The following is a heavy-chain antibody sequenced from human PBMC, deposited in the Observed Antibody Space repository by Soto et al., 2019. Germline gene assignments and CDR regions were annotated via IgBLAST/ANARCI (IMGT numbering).Heavy chain of an antibody. CDR2: ISYDGSNK. D-gene: IGHD5-18*01. CDR1: GFTFSSYV. CDR3: AKEVDTAMVIYYYYGMDV. J-gene: IGHJ6*02. V-gene: IGHV3-30*18. Sequence: GGSLRLSCAASGFTFSSYVMHWVRQSPGKGLEWVAVISYDGSNKYYADSVKGRFTISRDNSKNTLYLQMNSLRAEDTAVYYCAKEVDTAMVIYYYYGMDVWGQRTTVTVSS.